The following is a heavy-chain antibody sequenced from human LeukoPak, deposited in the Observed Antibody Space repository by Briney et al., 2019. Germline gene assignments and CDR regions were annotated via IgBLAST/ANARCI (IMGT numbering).Heavy chain of an antibody. CDR1: GYTFTSYY. D-gene: IGHD6-13*01. V-gene: IGHV1-46*01. CDR3: ASAHIAAAGRGYYYYMDV. Sequence: ASVKVSCKASGYTFTSYYMHWVRQAPGQGLEWMGIINPSGGSTRYAQKSQGRVTMTRDTSTSTVYMELNSLRSEDTAVYYCASAHIAAAGRGYYYYMDVWGKGTTVTISS. CDR2: INPSGGST. J-gene: IGHJ6*03.